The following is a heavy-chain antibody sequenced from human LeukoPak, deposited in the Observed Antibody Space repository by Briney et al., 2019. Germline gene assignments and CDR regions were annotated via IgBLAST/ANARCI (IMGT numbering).Heavy chain of an antibody. CDR2: ISGSGGST. D-gene: IGHD3-3*01. V-gene: IGHV3-23*01. CDR3: AKDHAPRYYDFWSGYSWFDP. CDR1: GFTFSSYA. J-gene: IGHJ5*02. Sequence: PGGSLRLSCAASGFTFSSYAMSWVRQAPGKGLEWVSAISGSGGSTYYADSAKGRFTISRDNSKNTLYLQMNSLRAEDTAVYYCAKDHAPRYYDFWSGYSWFDPWGQGTLVTVSS.